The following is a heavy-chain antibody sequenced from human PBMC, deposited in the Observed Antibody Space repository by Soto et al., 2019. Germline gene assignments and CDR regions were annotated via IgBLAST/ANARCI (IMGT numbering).Heavy chain of an antibody. J-gene: IGHJ3*02. CDR2: ISYDGSNK. D-gene: IGHD5-18*01. CDR1: GFTFSSYA. V-gene: IGHV3-30-3*01. CDR3: ARALHRRIQLWLGDAFDI. Sequence: PGGSLRLSCAASGFTFSSYAMHWVRQAPGKGLEWVAVISYDGSNKYYADSVKGRFTISRDNSKNTLYLQMNSLRAEDTAVYYCARALHRRIQLWLGDAFDIWGQGTMVTVSS.